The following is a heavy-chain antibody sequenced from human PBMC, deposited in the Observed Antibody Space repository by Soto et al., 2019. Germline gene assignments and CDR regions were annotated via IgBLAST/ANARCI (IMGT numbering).Heavy chain of an antibody. V-gene: IGHV1-69*13. CDR2: IIPIFGTA. CDR1: GGTFSGYA. J-gene: IGHJ6*02. CDR3: AMKIVGATRDYYYGMDV. Sequence: ASVKVSCKASGGTFSGYAISWVRQAPGQGLEWMGGIIPIFGTANYAQKFQGRVTITADESTSTAYMELSSLRSEDTAVYYCAMKIVGATRDYYYGMDVWGQGTTVTVSS. D-gene: IGHD1-26*01.